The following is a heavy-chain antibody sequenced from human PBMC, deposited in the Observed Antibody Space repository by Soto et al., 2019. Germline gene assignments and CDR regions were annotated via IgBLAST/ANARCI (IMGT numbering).Heavy chain of an antibody. CDR2: IKSKTDGGTT. CDR3: TGLMVRGAPFDY. Sequence: PGGSLRLSCAASGFTFSNAWMNWVRQAPGKGLEWVGRIKSKTDGGTTDYAAPVKGRFTISRDDSKNTLYLQMNSLKTEDTAVYYCTGLMVRGAPFDYWGQGTLVTVSS. V-gene: IGHV3-15*07. D-gene: IGHD3-10*01. J-gene: IGHJ4*02. CDR1: GFTFSNAW.